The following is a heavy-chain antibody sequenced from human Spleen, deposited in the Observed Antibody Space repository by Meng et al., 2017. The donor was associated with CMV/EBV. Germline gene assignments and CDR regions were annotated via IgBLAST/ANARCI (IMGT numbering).Heavy chain of an antibody. CDR2: INPNSGGT. CDR1: GHTLDGYY. V-gene: IGHV1-2*02. J-gene: IGHJ4*02. Sequence: VRVVRAGAAVRKPGASVKVPCKASGHTLDGYYMHWARQAPGKGLEWMGWINPNSGGTNYAQKFQGRVTMTRDTSISTAYMELSRMRSDDTAVYYGARVYPKHQDVVFDYWGQGTLVTVPS. CDR3: ARVYPKHQDVVFDY. D-gene: IGHD2-15*01.